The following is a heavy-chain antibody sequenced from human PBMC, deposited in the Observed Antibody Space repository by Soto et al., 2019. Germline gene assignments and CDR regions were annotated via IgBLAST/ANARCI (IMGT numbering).Heavy chain of an antibody. CDR3: ARAGLGTAMVTDHYYYYHYMDV. D-gene: IGHD5-18*01. CDR2: IYHSGST. Sequence: SVTLSLTCAVSSGSISSSNWWSWVRQPPGKGLEWIGEIYHSGSTNYNPSLKSRVTISVDKSKNQFSLKLSSVTAADTAVYYCARAGLGTAMVTDHYYYYHYMDVWGKGTTVTVSS. CDR1: SGSISSSNW. V-gene: IGHV4-4*02. J-gene: IGHJ6*03.